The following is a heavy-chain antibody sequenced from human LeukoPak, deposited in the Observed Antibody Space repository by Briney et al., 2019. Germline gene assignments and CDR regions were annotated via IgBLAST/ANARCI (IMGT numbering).Heavy chain of an antibody. J-gene: IGHJ3*02. CDR3: AKILGSGVWYGFDI. CDR1: GGSVNSYY. D-gene: IGHD7-27*01. CDR2: IYTTGRT. V-gene: IGHV4-4*09. Sequence: SETLSLTCSVSGGSVNSYYRSWIRQPPGKGLEWIGYIYTTGRTNYNPSLKSRVTISVDTSKNQFSLKLSSVTAADTAVYYCAKILGSGVWYGFDIWGQGPMVTVSS.